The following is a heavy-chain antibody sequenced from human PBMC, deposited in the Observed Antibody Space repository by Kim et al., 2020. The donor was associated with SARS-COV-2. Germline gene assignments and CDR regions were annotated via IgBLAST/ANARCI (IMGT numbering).Heavy chain of an antibody. V-gene: IGHV1-46*01. Sequence: ASVKVSCKASGYTFTSYYMHWVRQAPGQGLEWMGIINPSGGSTSYAQKFQGRVTMTRDTSTSTVYMELSSLRSEDTAVYYCAREEGITIFGVLIMRYGGMDVWGQGTTVTVSS. CDR3: AREEGITIFGVLIMRYGGMDV. D-gene: IGHD3-3*01. J-gene: IGHJ6*02. CDR1: GYTFTSYY. CDR2: INPSGGST.